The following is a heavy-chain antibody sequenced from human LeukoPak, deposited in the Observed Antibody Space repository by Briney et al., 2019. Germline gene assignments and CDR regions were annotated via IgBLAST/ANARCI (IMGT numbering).Heavy chain of an antibody. CDR1: GYTFTGYY. V-gene: IGHV1-2*02. J-gene: IGHJ4*02. Sequence: ASVKVSCKASGYTFTGYYMHWVRQAPGQGLEWMGWINPNSGGTNYAQKFQGRVTMTRDTSITTAYMELSSLRSDDTAVYYCARSPIGLGFFDYWGQGTLVTVSS. D-gene: IGHD7-27*01. CDR2: INPNSGGT. CDR3: ARSPIGLGFFDY.